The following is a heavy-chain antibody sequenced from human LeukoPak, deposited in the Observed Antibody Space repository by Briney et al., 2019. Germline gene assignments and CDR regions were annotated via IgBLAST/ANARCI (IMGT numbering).Heavy chain of an antibody. CDR1: GFTFSSYA. J-gene: IGHJ4*02. D-gene: IGHD3-16*01. CDR3: ARTWGDTFDY. V-gene: IGHV3-23*01. Sequence: GGSLRLSCAASGFTFSSYAMSWVRQAPGKGLEWVSTIRGSGGSTDYADSVKGRFTVSRDNSKNTLYLQMNSLRAEGTAVYYCARTWGDTFDYWGQGTLVTVSS. CDR2: IRGSGGST.